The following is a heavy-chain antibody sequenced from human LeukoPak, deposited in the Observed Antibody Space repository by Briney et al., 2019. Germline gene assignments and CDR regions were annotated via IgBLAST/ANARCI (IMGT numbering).Heavy chain of an antibody. CDR2: IYYSGSP. J-gene: IGHJ3*02. D-gene: IGHD4-23*01. V-gene: IGHV4-31*03. CDR3: ARDYGGNSGAFDI. CDR1: GGSISSGGYY. Sequence: PSASVSLTCTVSGGSISSGGYYWSWIRQHPGKGLEWIGYIYYSGSPYYNPSLKSRVTISVDTSKNQFSLKLSSVTAADTAVYYCARDYGGNSGAFDIWGQGTKVTVS.